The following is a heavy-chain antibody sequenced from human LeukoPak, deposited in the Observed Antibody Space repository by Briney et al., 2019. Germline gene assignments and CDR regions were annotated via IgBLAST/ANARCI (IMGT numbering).Heavy chain of an antibody. Sequence: GGSLRLSCAASGFTFSSYSMNWVRQAPGKGLEWVSSISSGSSYIYYADSVKGRFTISRDNAKNSLYLQMNSLRAEDTAVYYCAREVAFDYWGQGTLVTVSS. CDR1: GFTFSSYS. CDR3: AREVAFDY. V-gene: IGHV3-21*01. CDR2: ISSGSSYI. J-gene: IGHJ4*02.